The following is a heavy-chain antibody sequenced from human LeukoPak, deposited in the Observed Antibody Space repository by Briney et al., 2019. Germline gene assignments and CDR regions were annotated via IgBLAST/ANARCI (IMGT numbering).Heavy chain of an antibody. J-gene: IGHJ4*02. V-gene: IGHV3-30*18. D-gene: IGHD5-18*01. CDR2: ISYDGSNK. CDR1: GFTFSSYW. Sequence: GGSLRLSCAASGFTFSSYWMSWVRQAPGKGLEWVAVISYDGSNKYYADSVKGRFTISRDNSKNTLYLQMNSLRAEDTAVYYCAKRPGYSYGFRGIDYWGQGTLVTVSS. CDR3: AKRPGYSYGFRGIDY.